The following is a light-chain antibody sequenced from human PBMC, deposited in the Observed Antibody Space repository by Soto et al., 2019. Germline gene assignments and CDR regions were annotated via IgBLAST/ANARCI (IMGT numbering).Light chain of an antibody. CDR1: SSDVGAYKY. Sequence: QSALTQPPSASGSPGQSVTISCTGTSSDVGAYKYVSWYQQYPGKAPKRMIYEVTKRPSGVPDRFSGSKSGNTASLTVSGLQAEDEADYYCNSYVDNDIWVFGGGTKLTVL. CDR2: EVT. J-gene: IGLJ3*02. V-gene: IGLV2-8*01. CDR3: NSYVDNDIWV.